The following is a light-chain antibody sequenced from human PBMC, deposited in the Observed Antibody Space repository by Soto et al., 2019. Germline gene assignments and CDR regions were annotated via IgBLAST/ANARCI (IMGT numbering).Light chain of an antibody. CDR3: SSYAGNNNLV. V-gene: IGLV2-8*01. CDR1: SSDVGNYNY. J-gene: IGLJ2*01. Sequence: QSVLTQPPSASGSPGQSVTISCTGTSSDVGNYNYVSWYQQHPGKAPKLMIYEVTKRPSGVPDRFSGSKSGNTASVTVSGLQAEDEADYYCSSYAGNNNLVFGGGTKLTVL. CDR2: EVT.